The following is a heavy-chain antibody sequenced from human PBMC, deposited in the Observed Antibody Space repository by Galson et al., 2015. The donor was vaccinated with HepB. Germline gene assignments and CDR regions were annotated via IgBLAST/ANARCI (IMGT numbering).Heavy chain of an antibody. Sequence: SLRLSCAASGFTFSSYAMHWVRQAPGKGLEWVAVISYDGSNKYYADSVKGRFTISRDNSKNTLYLQMNSLRAEDTAVYYCARARMNAFDIWGQGTMVTVSS. J-gene: IGHJ3*02. CDR3: ARARMNAFDI. V-gene: IGHV3-30*04. CDR2: ISYDGSNK. CDR1: GFTFSSYA.